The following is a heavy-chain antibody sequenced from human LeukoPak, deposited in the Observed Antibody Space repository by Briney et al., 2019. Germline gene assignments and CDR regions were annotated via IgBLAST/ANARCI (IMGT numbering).Heavy chain of an antibody. CDR2: ISSSNSTI. J-gene: IGHJ4*02. Sequence: GGSLRLSCAASGFTFRSYSMNWVRQAPGKGLEWVSYISSSNSTIYYRDSVKGRFTISRDNAENSLYLQMNSLRAEDTAVYYCARGSNSGRGALVFWGQGTLVTVSS. D-gene: IGHD3-10*02. CDR3: ARGSNSGRGALVF. V-gene: IGHV3-48*04. CDR1: GFTFRSYS.